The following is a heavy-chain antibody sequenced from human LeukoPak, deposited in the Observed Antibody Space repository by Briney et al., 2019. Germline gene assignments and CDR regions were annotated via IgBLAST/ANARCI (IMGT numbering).Heavy chain of an antibody. CDR1: DDSVSNYG. CDR3: ARDNFGSLDF. D-gene: IGHD3-10*01. Sequence: SETLSLTCSVSDDSVSNYGWSWVRQPPGKGLEWIGYVYASGINSDNQNPALKSRVTISVDTWRNQFSLRLNSVTAADTAIYYCARDNFGSLDFWGQGALVTVSS. V-gene: IGHV4-59*02. CDR2: VYASGINSD. J-gene: IGHJ4*02.